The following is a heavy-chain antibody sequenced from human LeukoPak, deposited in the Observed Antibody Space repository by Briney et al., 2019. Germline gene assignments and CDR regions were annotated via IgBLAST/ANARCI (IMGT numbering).Heavy chain of an antibody. CDR1: GFTFSSYA. CDR2: ISAGGGST. CDR3: AKAVVGVAAIVY. V-gene: IGHV3-23*01. Sequence: PGGSLRLSCAASGFTFSSYAMTWVRQAPGKGLEWVSGISAGGGSTYYADSVKGRFTISRDNSKNTLYLQMNSLRAEDTAICYCAKAVVGVAAIVYWGQGTLVTVSS. D-gene: IGHD2-15*01. J-gene: IGHJ4*02.